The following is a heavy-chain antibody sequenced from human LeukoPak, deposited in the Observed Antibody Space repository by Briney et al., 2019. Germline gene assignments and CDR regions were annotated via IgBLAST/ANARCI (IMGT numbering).Heavy chain of an antibody. Sequence: GGSLRLSCAASGSTFDIYGMHWVRQAPGKGLEWVAFIRYDGSNKYYADSVKGRFTISRDNAKNSLYLQMNSLRAEDTAVYYCARDYGGSSPFDYWGQGTLVTVSS. CDR2: IRYDGSNK. J-gene: IGHJ4*02. CDR1: GSTFDIYG. CDR3: ARDYGGSSPFDY. D-gene: IGHD4-23*01. V-gene: IGHV3-33*08.